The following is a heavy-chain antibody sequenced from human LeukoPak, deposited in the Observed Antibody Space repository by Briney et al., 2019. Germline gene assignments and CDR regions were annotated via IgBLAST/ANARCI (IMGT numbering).Heavy chain of an antibody. J-gene: IGHJ6*03. CDR1: GYSISSGCY. V-gene: IGHV4-38-2*02. CDR2: IYHSGST. D-gene: IGHD3-10*01. CDR3: ARDVTMVRGVLDMDV. Sequence: SETLSLTCAVSGYSISSGCYWGWIRQPPGKGLERIGSIYHSGSTYYNPSLKSRVTISVDTSKNQFSLKLSSVTAADTAVYYCARDVTMVRGVLDMDVWGKGTTVTVSS.